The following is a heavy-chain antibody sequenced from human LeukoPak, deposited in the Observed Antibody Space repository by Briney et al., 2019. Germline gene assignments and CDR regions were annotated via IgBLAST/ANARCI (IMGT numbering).Heavy chain of an antibody. D-gene: IGHD3-10*01. CDR2: ISSSGSTI. J-gene: IGHJ6*03. CDR3: AAPPRLPRGFGESSRGMDV. Sequence: PGGSLRLSCAASGFAFSTYTMSWIRQAPGKGLEWVSYISSSGSTIYYADSVKGRFTISRDNAKNSLYLQMNSLRAEDTAVYYCAAPPRLPRGFGESSRGMDVWGKGTTVTVSS. CDR1: GFAFSTYT. V-gene: IGHV3-11*01.